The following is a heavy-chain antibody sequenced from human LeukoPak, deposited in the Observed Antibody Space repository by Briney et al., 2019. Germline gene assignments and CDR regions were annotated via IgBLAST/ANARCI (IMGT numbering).Heavy chain of an antibody. V-gene: IGHV3-23*01. D-gene: IGHD2-15*01. CDR2: ISVSGSGGST. J-gene: IGHJ4*02. Sequence: GGSLRLSCAASGFTFAKYGMHWVRQPPGKGLEWVSAISVSGSGGSTYYADSVKGRFTISRDDSKNTLYLQMNSLRAEDTAVYYCAKDLIVVVVAALDYWGQGTLVTVSS. CDR3: AKDLIVVVVAALDY. CDR1: GFTFAKYG.